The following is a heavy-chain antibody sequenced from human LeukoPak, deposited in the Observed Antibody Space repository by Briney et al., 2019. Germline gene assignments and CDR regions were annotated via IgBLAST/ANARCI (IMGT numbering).Heavy chain of an antibody. CDR2: IYYSGST. Sequence: PSETLSLTCTVSGGSISSYYWSWIRQPPGKGLEWIGYIYYSGSTDYNPSLKSRVTISIDMSKNQFSLKLSSVTAADTAVYYCARAGGVVGATTWNYWGQGTLVTVSS. CDR3: ARAGGVVGATTWNY. J-gene: IGHJ4*02. CDR1: GGSISSYY. V-gene: IGHV4-59*01. D-gene: IGHD1-26*01.